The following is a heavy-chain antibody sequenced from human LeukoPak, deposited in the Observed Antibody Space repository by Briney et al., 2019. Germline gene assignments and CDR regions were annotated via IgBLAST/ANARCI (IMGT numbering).Heavy chain of an antibody. V-gene: IGHV4-31*03. Sequence: SETLSLTCTVSGGSISRGGYCWSWIRQHPGKGLEWIGYIDYSGSTFYNPSLKSRLTMSIDTSKNQFSLKLSSVTAADTAVYYCAADTSGYRIFNYWGQGALVTVSS. J-gene: IGHJ4*02. CDR1: GGSISRGGYC. D-gene: IGHD3-22*01. CDR2: IDYSGST. CDR3: AADTSGYRIFNY.